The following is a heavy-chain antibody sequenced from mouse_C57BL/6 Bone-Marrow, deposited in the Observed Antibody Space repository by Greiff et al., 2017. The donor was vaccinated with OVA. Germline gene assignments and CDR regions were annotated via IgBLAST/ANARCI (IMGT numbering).Heavy chain of an antibody. D-gene: IGHD1-1*01. CDR2: SRNKANDYTT. J-gene: IGHJ3*01. Sequence: EVMLVESGGGLVQSGRSLRLSCATSGFTFSDFYMEWVRQAPGKGLEWIAASRNKANDYTTEYSASVKGRFIVSRDTSQSILYLQMNALRAEDTAIYYCARDENYGSSYWFAYWGQGTLVTVSA. V-gene: IGHV7-1*01. CDR1: GFTFSDFY. CDR3: ARDENYGSSYWFAY.